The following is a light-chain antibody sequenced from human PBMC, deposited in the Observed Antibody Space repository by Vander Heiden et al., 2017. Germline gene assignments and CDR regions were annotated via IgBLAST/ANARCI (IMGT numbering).Light chain of an antibody. V-gene: IGKV3-11*01. J-gene: IGKJ4*01. CDR3: QQRKNWPHT. CDR2: DTS. CDR1: QSISSF. Sequence: EIVLTQSPATLSLSPGDRATLSCRASQSISSFLAWYQQKPGQAPRLLIYDTSNRATGIPARFSGSGSGTDFTLTISSLEPEDSALYYCQQRKNWPHTFGGGTKVEIK.